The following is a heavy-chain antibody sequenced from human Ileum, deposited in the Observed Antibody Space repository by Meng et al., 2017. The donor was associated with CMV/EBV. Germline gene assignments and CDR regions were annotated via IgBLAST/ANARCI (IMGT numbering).Heavy chain of an antibody. Sequence: CAAFGFTFSGYWMHWVRQAQGKGLVWVSRINGDGSSISYADSMKGRFTISRDNAEKTLYLQINSLRAEDTAVYYCARGSTGYGNFDYWGQGTLVTVSS. CDR1: GFTFSGYW. V-gene: IGHV3-74*01. CDR2: INGDGSSI. CDR3: ARGSTGYGNFDY. J-gene: IGHJ4*02. D-gene: IGHD5-12*01.